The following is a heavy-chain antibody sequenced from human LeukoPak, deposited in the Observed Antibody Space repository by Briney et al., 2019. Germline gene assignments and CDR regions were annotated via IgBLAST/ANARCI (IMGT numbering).Heavy chain of an antibody. CDR3: ARDNSYDSSGYYYVGIDY. V-gene: IGHV3-33*01. Sequence: GGSLRLSCAASGFTFSNFGMHWVRQAPGKGLEWVAVIWYDGSNKYYADSVKGRFTISRDNSKNTLYLQMNSLRAEDTAVYYCARDNSYDSSGYYYVGIDYWGQGTLVTVSS. CDR1: GFTFSNFG. D-gene: IGHD3-22*01. J-gene: IGHJ4*02. CDR2: IWYDGSNK.